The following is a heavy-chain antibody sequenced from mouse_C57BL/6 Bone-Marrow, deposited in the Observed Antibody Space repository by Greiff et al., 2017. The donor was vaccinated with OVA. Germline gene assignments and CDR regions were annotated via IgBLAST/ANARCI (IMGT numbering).Heavy chain of an antibody. V-gene: IGHV14-4*01. CDR1: GFNIKDDY. CDR3: TAIYYGYDDWYFDV. D-gene: IGHD2-2*01. Sequence: EVQLQQSGAELVRPGASVKLSCTASGFNIKDDYMHWVKQRPEQGLEWIGWIDPENGDTEYASKFQGKATITAETSSNTAYLQLSSLTSEDTAVDYCTAIYYGYDDWYFDVWGTETTVTVSS. CDR2: IDPENGDT. J-gene: IGHJ1*03.